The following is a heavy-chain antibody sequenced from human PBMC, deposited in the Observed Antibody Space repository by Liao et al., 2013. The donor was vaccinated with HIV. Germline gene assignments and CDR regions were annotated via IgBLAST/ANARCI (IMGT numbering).Heavy chain of an antibody. D-gene: IGHD3-3*01. V-gene: IGHV4-34*01. Sequence: QVQLQQWGAGLLKPSETLSLTCAVYGGSFSGYYWSWIRQPAGKGLEWIGEINHSGSTNYNPSLKSRVTISVDTSKNQFSLKLSSVTAADTAVYYCARGLPAYYDFWSGYTRSYYFDYWGQGTLVTVSS. CDR1: GGSFSGYY. CDR2: INHSGST. CDR3: ARGLPAYYDFWSGYTRSYYFDY. J-gene: IGHJ4*02.